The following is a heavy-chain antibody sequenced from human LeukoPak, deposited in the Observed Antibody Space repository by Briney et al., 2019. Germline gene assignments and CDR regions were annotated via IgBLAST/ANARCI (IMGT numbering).Heavy chain of an antibody. CDR1: GYTFTGYY. J-gene: IGHJ6*04. D-gene: IGHD2-15*01. Sequence: SVKVSCKASGYTFTGYYMHWVRQAPGQGLEWMGGIIPLFGTPDYAQKFQDRLTITADKSTSTAYMELSSLRSEDTAVYYCASATLRCSGGSCYEMDVWGKGATVTVSS. CDR2: IIPLFGTP. CDR3: ASATLRCSGGSCYEMDV. V-gene: IGHV1-69*06.